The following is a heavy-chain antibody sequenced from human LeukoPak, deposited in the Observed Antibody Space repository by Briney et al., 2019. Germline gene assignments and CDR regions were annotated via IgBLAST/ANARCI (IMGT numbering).Heavy chain of an antibody. J-gene: IGHJ4*02. CDR2: ISWDGGST. Sequence: GGSLRLSCAASGFTFDDYAMHWVRQAPGKGLEWVSLISWDGGSTYYADSVKGRFTISRDNSKNSLYLQMDSLRAEDTALYYCAKYSSSWYEQNSYFDYWGQGTLVTVSS. CDR3: AKYSSSWYEQNSYFDY. CDR1: GFTFDDYA. V-gene: IGHV3-43D*03. D-gene: IGHD6-13*01.